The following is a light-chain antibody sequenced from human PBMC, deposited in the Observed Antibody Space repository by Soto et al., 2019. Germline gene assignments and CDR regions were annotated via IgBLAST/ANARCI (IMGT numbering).Light chain of an antibody. V-gene: IGLV1-44*01. J-gene: IGLJ3*02. CDR1: SSNIGTNT. Sequence: QSVLTQPPSASGAPGQRVAMFCSGSSSNIGTNTVNWYQQLPGTAPRLLIYSYNQRPSGVPDRFSGSKSGTSASLAISGLQSEDEAHYYCAAWDDSLSGPVFGGGTKLTIL. CDR2: SYN. CDR3: AAWDDSLSGPV.